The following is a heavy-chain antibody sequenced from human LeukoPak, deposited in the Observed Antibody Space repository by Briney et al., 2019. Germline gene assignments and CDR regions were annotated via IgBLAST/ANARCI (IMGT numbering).Heavy chain of an antibody. CDR3: AREASAMVYFDY. V-gene: IGHV3-21*01. Sequence: GGSLRLSCAASGFTFSSYEMNWVRQAPGKGLEWVSSISSSSSYIYYADSVKGRFTISRDNAKNSLYLQMNSLRAEDTAVYYCAREASAMVYFDYWGQGTLVTVSS. D-gene: IGHD5-18*01. J-gene: IGHJ4*02. CDR2: ISSSSSYI. CDR1: GFTFSSYE.